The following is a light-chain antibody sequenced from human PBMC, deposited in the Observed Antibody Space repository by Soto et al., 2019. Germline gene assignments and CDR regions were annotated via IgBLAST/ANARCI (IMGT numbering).Light chain of an antibody. J-gene: IGKJ2*01. Sequence: DIQMTQSPSSLSASVGDRVTITCRARQGISNYLAWYQQKTGKVPKLLIYAESTLQSGVPSRFSGSGSGTDFTLTVSSLQPEDVATYYCQKYNSAPYTFGQGTKLEIK. V-gene: IGKV1-27*01. CDR1: QGISNY. CDR3: QKYNSAPYT. CDR2: AES.